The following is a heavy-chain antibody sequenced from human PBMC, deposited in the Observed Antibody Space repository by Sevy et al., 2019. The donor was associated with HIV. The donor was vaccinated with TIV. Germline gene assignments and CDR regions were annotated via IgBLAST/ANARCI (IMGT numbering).Heavy chain of an antibody. D-gene: IGHD6-6*01. Sequence: GGSLRLSSAASGFSLSNYAMIWVRQAPGKGLEWISTKTGSAGVTYYADSVKGRFTISRDNSKNTLFLQMNSLRAEDTALYYCAKGRIPSIGTLGPFDSWGQGTLVTVSS. J-gene: IGHJ4*02. CDR2: KTGSAGVT. V-gene: IGHV3-23*01. CDR3: AKGRIPSIGTLGPFDS. CDR1: GFSLSNYA.